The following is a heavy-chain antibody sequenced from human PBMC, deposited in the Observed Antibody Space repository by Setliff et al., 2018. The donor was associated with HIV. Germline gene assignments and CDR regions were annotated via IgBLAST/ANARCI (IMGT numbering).Heavy chain of an antibody. CDR3: ARDRSNYGSGSSAYNWFDP. Sequence: ASETLSLTCTVSGGPLGGYYWSWIRQPAGKRLEWIGRIFASGTTNYNPSLKSRVSMSIDTSKDQFSLNLNSVTAADTAVYFCARDRSNYGSGSSAYNWFDPWGQGNLVTVSS. CDR2: IFASGTT. J-gene: IGHJ5*02. D-gene: IGHD3-16*01. CDR1: GGPLGGYY. V-gene: IGHV4-4*07.